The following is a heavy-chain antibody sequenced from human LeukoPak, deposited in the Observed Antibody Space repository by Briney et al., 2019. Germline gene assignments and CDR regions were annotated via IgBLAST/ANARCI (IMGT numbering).Heavy chain of an antibody. Sequence: GGSLRLSCVASGFTFSSYWMHWVRQAPGEGLVWVSRINSDGSTTTYADSVKGRFTISRDNAKNTLYLQMNSLRVQGTAVYYCARSTTHPYYNYMDVWGKGTTVTLSS. CDR1: GFTFSSYW. CDR2: INSDGSTT. CDR3: ARSTTHPYYNYMDV. V-gene: IGHV3-74*01. D-gene: IGHD4-17*01. J-gene: IGHJ6*03.